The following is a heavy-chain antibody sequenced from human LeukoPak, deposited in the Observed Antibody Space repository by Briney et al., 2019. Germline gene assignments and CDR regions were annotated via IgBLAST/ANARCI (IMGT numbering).Heavy chain of an antibody. CDR2: IYRGGST. V-gene: IGHV3-53*01. D-gene: IGHD3-22*01. Sequence: PGGSLRLSCAASGFIVSSNYMIWVRQAPGKGLEWGSLIYRGGSTNYADSVKGRFIISRDNSKNTLYLQMNSLRAEDTAVYYCAKGNYYDSSGYSFAKYYFDYWGQGTLVTVSS. CDR1: GFIVSSNY. CDR3: AKGNYYDSSGYSFAKYYFDY. J-gene: IGHJ4*02.